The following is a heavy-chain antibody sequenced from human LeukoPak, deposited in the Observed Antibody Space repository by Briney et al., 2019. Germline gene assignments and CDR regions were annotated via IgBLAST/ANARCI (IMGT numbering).Heavy chain of an antibody. CDR2: ISYDGSNK. V-gene: IGHV3-30*04. CDR3: ARGVGESSLPYFDY. CDR1: GFTFNSYA. J-gene: IGHJ4*02. Sequence: GGSLRFSCAASGFTFNSYAIHWVRQAPGKGLEWVAVISYDGSNKYYAESVKGRFTISRDNSKNTLYLQLNSLRPDDTAVYYCARGVGESSLPYFDYWGQGTLVTVSS. D-gene: IGHD3-16*02.